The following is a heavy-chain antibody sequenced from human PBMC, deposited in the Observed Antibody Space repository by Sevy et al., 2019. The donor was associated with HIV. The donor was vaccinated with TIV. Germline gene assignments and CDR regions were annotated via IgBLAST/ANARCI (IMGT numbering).Heavy chain of an antibody. D-gene: IGHD3-3*01. Sequence: GGPLRLSCAASGFTFSSYAIHWVRQAPGKGLEWVAVIWYDGTNEYYADSVKGRFTISRDNSKNTQYLQMNSLRAEDTAVYYCAREGLLEWLFSFDYWGQGTLVTVSS. CDR2: IWYDGTNE. V-gene: IGHV3-33*01. CDR3: AREGLLEWLFSFDY. J-gene: IGHJ4*02. CDR1: GFTFSSYA.